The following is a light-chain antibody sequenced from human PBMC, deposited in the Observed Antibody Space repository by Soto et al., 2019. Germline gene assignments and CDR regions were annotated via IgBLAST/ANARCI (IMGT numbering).Light chain of an antibody. Sequence: EVVMTQSPATLSAFPGERATLSCRASQSVTSDLAWYQQTPGQAPRLLIYATSTRATGIPARFSGSGSGTEFTVTISSLQSDDFAIYYCQHYNKWPPMYTFGQGTKLEIK. CDR1: QSVTSD. CDR2: ATS. J-gene: IGKJ2*01. CDR3: QHYNKWPPMYT. V-gene: IGKV3-15*01.